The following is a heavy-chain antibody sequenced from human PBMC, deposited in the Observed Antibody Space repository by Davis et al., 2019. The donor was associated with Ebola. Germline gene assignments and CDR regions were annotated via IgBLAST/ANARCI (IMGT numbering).Heavy chain of an antibody. CDR1: GFTFSSYE. D-gene: IGHD3-16*01. CDR3: AKGAIGGVAYTSYFDY. Sequence: GESLKISCAASGFTFSSYEMNWVRQAPGKGLEWVSYISSSGSTIYYADSVKGRFTISRDNSKNTLYLQMNSLRAEDTAVYYCAKGAIGGVAYTSYFDYWGQGTLVTVSS. J-gene: IGHJ4*02. CDR2: ISSSGSTI. V-gene: IGHV3-48*03.